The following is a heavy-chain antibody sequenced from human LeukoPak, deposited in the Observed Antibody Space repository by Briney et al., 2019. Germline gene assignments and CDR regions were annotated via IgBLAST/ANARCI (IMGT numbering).Heavy chain of an antibody. J-gene: IGHJ4*01. D-gene: IGHD6-19*01. CDR2: VNHSGST. V-gene: IGHV4-34*01. CDR3: ARGRGAVAGYFDY. CDR1: GGSFSGYY. Sequence: SETLSLTCAVYGGSFSGYYWSWIRRPPGKGLEWIGEVNHSGSTNYNPSLKSRVTISVDTSKNQFSLKLSSVTAADTAVFHCARGRGAVAGYFDYWGHGPLVTVSS.